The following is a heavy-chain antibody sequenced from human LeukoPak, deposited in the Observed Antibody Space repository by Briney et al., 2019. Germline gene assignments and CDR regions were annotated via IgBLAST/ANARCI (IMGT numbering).Heavy chain of an antibody. D-gene: IGHD6-13*01. Sequence: SQTLSLTCAISGGSVSSNSAAWNWIRQSPLRGLEWLGRTYYRTKWYKDYAVSVKSRITITPDTSKNQFTLQMDSATPEDTAGHYGARGQSSWYFSDYYGMDVWGQGTTVTVSS. CDR2: TYYRTKWYK. CDR1: GGSVSSNSAA. V-gene: IGHV6-1*01. CDR3: ARGQSSWYFSDYYGMDV. J-gene: IGHJ6*02.